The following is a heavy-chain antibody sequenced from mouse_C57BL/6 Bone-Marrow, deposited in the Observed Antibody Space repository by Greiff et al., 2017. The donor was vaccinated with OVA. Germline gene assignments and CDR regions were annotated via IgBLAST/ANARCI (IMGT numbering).Heavy chain of an antibody. V-gene: IGHV7-1*01. J-gene: IGHJ4*01. CDR1: GFTFSDFY. CDR3: ARDADEYYSMDY. Sequence: EVNVVESGGGLVQSGRSLRLSCATSGFTFSDFYMEWVRQAPGKGLEWIAASRNKANDYTTEYSASVKGRFIVSRDTSQSILYIQMNALRAEDTAIFYCARDADEYYSMDYWGQGTSVTVSS. CDR2: SRNKANDYTT.